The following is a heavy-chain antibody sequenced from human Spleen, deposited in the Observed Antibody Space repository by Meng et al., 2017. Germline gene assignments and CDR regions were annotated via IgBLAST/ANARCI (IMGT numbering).Heavy chain of an antibody. J-gene: IGHJ6*02. CDR1: GYTFTSYD. Sequence: ASVKVSCKASGYTFTSYDINWVRQATGQGLEWMGWMNPNSGNTGYAQEFQGRVTMTRNTSISTAYMELSSLRSEDTAVYYCARVGLPDSDLGMDGGDHGTTVTVSS. V-gene: IGHV1-8*01. CDR3: ARVGLPDSDLGMDG. CDR2: MNPNSGNT.